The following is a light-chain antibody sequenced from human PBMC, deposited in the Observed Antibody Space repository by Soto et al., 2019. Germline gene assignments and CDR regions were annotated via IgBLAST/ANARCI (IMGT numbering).Light chain of an antibody. V-gene: IGLV1-40*01. Sequence: QSVLTQPPSVSGAPGQRVTISCTGSSSNIGAGYDVHWYQQLPGTAPKLLIYGNSNRPSGVPDRFSGSKSGTSASLAITGLQADDEADYYCQSYHSSLSASVFVGGTKLTVL. CDR3: QSYHSSLSASV. J-gene: IGLJ3*02. CDR1: SSNIGAGYD. CDR2: GNS.